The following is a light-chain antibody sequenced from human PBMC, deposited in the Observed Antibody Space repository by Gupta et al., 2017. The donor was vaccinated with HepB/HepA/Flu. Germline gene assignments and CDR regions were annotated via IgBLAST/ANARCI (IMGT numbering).Light chain of an antibody. CDR1: NIGTKS. J-gene: IGLJ2*01. Sequence: SSVLTQPPSVSVPPGKTARITCGGNNIGTKSVHWCQQKPGQAPVLVVYDDSDRPLGIPERFSGSNSGNTATLTISRVEAGDEADYYCQVWDTGSDNVVFGGGTKLTVL. V-gene: IGLV3-21*03. CDR2: DDS. CDR3: QVWDTGSDNVV.